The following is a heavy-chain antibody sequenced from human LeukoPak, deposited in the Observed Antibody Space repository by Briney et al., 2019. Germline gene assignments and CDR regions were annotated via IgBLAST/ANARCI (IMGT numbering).Heavy chain of an antibody. CDR2: IYYSGST. V-gene: IGHV4-30-4*01. CDR3: ARCETGHPKKYFDY. Sequence: PSEPLSLPCTVSGGSISSGDYYWNWIRQPPGKGLEWIGYIYYSGSTYYNPSLKSRVTISVDTSKNQFSLKLSSVTAADTAVYYCARCETGHPKKYFDYWGQGTLVTVSS. J-gene: IGHJ4*02. D-gene: IGHD3-9*01. CDR1: GGSISSGDYY.